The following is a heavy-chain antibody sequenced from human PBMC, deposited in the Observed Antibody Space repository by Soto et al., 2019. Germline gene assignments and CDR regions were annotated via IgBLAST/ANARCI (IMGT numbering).Heavy chain of an antibody. CDR1: GFIFRDFY. D-gene: IGHD3-10*01. CDR3: AKGEVRGIIPSYFDY. CDR2: ISSSSSST. V-gene: IGHV3-11*06. J-gene: IGHJ4*02. Sequence: GGSLRLSCAASGFIFRDFYMSWIRQVPGKGLEWLSKISSSSSSTDYADSVKGRFTISRDNSKNTLYLQMDSLRAEDTAVYYCAKGEVRGIIPSYFDYWGLGTLVTVSS.